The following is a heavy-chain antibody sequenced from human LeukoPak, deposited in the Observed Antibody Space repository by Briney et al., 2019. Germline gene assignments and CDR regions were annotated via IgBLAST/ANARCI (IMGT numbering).Heavy chain of an antibody. CDR2: FDPEDGET. CDR3: ASPSPQSLYSGPDY. Sequence: GASVKVSCKVSGYTLTELSMHWVRQAPGKGLEWMGGFDPEDGETIYAQKFQGRVTMTEDTSTDTAYMELSSLRSEDTAVYYCASPSPQSLYSGPDYWGQGTLVTVSS. J-gene: IGHJ4*02. D-gene: IGHD2-2*02. CDR1: GYTLTELS. V-gene: IGHV1-24*01.